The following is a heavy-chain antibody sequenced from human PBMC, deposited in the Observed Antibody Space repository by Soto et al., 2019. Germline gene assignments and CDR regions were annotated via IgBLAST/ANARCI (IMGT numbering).Heavy chain of an antibody. D-gene: IGHD3-16*01. CDR1: DYSINSGFF. Sequence: SETLSLTCSVSDYSINSGFFWRWIRQPPGKGLEWIGSIFYTGDTYYNPSLKSRITMSVDTSRNQFSLKPTSLTAADTAVYYCARDTNSLDPWGQGTLVTVSS. CDR2: IFYTGDT. CDR3: ARDTNSLDP. J-gene: IGHJ5*02. V-gene: IGHV4-38-2*02.